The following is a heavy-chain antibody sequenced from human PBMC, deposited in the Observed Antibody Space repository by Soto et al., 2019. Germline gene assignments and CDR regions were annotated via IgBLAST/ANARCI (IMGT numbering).Heavy chain of an antibody. Sequence: ASVKVSCKASGGTFSSYAISWVRQAPGQGLEWMGGIIPIFGTANYAQKFQGRVTITADESTSTAYMELSSLRSEDTAVYYCARYYYDSSGYPRRVGWFDPWGQGTLVTVSS. CDR2: IIPIFGTA. J-gene: IGHJ5*02. CDR1: GGTFSSYA. V-gene: IGHV1-69*13. D-gene: IGHD3-22*01. CDR3: ARYYYDSSGYPRRVGWFDP.